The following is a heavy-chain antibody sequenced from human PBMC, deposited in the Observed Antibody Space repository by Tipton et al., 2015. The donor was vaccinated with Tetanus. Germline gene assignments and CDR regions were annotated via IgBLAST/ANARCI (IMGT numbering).Heavy chain of an antibody. V-gene: IGHV1-18*01. Sequence: QSGAEVKEPGSSVRVSCKASGGTFSNYAINWVRQAPGQGLEWVGWISPFTGDTEYAQNLQDRLILTTDTSTATAYVEVRSLTSDDTAVYYCARDPGHSVDVWGQGTTVTVSS. CDR2: ISPFTGDT. CDR3: ARDPGHSVDV. CDR1: GGTFSNYA. D-gene: IGHD4-11*01. J-gene: IGHJ6*02.